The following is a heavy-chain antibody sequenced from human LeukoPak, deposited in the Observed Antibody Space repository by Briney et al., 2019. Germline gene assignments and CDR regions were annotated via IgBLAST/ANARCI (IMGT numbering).Heavy chain of an antibody. D-gene: IGHD2-15*01. J-gene: IGHJ4*02. Sequence: PGGSLRLSCAASGFTFSNVWMTWVRQAPGKGLEWVGRIKSKTDGGTTEYAAPVRGRFTISRDDSKNTLYLQMNSLKTEDTAVYYCTTDRRGYLDYCGQGTLVTVSS. V-gene: IGHV3-15*01. CDR1: GFTFSNVW. CDR3: TTDRRGYLDY. CDR2: IKSKTDGGTT.